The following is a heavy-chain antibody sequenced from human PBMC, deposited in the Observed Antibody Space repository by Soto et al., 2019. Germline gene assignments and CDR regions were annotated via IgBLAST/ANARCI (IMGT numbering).Heavy chain of an antibody. J-gene: IGHJ6*02. CDR3: ARDVWHCGSDTCYFYGMDV. CDR2: VSPDGSRK. CDR1: GFTFSSYA. D-gene: IGHD3-16*01. V-gene: IGHV3-30-3*01. Sequence: GGSLRLSCAASGFTFSSYAMSWVRQAPGKGLKWVAVVSPDGSRKYYADSVKGRFTIPRDNSQDTVYLQMNSLRSEDTAIYFCARDVWHCGSDTCYFYGMDVWGQGTTVTVSS.